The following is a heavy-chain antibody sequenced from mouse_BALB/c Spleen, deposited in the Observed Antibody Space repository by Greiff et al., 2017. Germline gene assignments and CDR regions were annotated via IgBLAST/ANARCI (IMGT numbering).Heavy chain of an antibody. CDR3: ARSGNYDWFAY. V-gene: IGHV1-14*01. CDR1: GYTFTSYV. Sequence: EVQLVESGPELVKPGASVKMSCKASGYTFTSYVMHWVKQKPGQGLEWIGYINPYNDGTKYNEKFKGKATLTSDKSSSTAYMELSSLTSEDSAVYYCARSGNYDWFAYWGQGTLVTVSA. J-gene: IGHJ3*01. D-gene: IGHD2-1*01. CDR2: INPYNDGT.